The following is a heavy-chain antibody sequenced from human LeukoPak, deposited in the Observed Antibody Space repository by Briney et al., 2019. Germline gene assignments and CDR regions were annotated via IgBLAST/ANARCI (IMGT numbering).Heavy chain of an antibody. Sequence: GGSLRRSCAASGFTFSSYGMHLVRQGPGKGLVWVSRINSDGSTTNYADSVKGRFTISRDNAKNTLYLQMNSLRAEDTAVYYCVRVDGGYWGQGTLVTVSS. CDR3: VRVDGGY. CDR1: GFTFSSYG. D-gene: IGHD3-16*01. V-gene: IGHV3-74*01. CDR2: INSDGSTT. J-gene: IGHJ4*02.